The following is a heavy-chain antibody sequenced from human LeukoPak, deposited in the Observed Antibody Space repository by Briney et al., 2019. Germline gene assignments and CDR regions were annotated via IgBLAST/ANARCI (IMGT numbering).Heavy chain of an antibody. Sequence: GGSLRLSCAASGFTFSSYSMNWVRQAPGKGLEWVSSISSSSSYIYYADSVKGRFTISRDNAKNSLYLQMNSLRAEDTAVYYCARDPNRQWLVTDDYWGQGTLVTVS. J-gene: IGHJ4*02. D-gene: IGHD6-19*01. CDR3: ARDPNRQWLVTDDY. CDR1: GFTFSSYS. V-gene: IGHV3-21*01. CDR2: ISSSSSYI.